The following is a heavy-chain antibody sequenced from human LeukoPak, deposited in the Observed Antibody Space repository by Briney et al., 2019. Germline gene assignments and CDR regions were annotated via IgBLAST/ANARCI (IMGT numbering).Heavy chain of an antibody. CDR1: GFTFSSYW. V-gene: IGHV3-74*01. CDR3: TRGGGTSDY. D-gene: IGHD1-1*01. Sequence: GGSLRLSCAASGFTFSSYWMHWVRQAPGKGLVWVSRINGDGSSTSYADSVKGRFSISRDNTRNTVYMQMNSLRAEDTAVYYCTRGGGTSDYWGQGTLVTVSS. J-gene: IGHJ4*02. CDR2: INGDGSST.